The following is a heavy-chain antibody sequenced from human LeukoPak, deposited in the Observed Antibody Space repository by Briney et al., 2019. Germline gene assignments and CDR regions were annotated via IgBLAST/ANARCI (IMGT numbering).Heavy chain of an antibody. CDR1: GGSFSGYY. Sequence: SETLSLTCAVSGGSFSGYYWSWIRQPPGKGLEWMGEINHSGSTKYNPALKSRVTISVDTSKSQFSLKLSSVSAADTAVYYCARGIQLLMYYYYYYGMDVWGQGTTVTVSS. J-gene: IGHJ6*02. D-gene: IGHD2-2*01. CDR2: INHSGST. V-gene: IGHV4-34*01. CDR3: ARGIQLLMYYYYYYGMDV.